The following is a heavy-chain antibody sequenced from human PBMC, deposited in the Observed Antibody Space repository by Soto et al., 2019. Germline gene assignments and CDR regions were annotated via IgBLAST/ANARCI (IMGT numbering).Heavy chain of an antibody. CDR1: GYTFTSYA. CDR2: ISAYNGNT. J-gene: IGHJ4*02. Sequence: QVQLVQSGAEVKKPGASVKVSCTASGYTFTSYAISWVRQAPGQGLEWMGWISAYNGNTNYAQNLQGRVTMTTDPSTRTDYMELRSLRSDDTAVSFCASEAPPEDYWGQGTLVTVSS. CDR3: ASEAPPEDY. V-gene: IGHV1-18*01.